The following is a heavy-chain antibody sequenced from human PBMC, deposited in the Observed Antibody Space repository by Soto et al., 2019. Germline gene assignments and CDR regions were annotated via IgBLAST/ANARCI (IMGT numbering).Heavy chain of an antibody. CDR1: GFTFSTYG. V-gene: IGHV3-30*18. D-gene: IGHD1-1*01. J-gene: IGHJ6*02. CDR3: AKDQRPNHYYYGMDV. CDR2: ISYDGSNK. Sequence: GESLRLSCEASGFTFSTYGMHWVRQAPGKGLEWVAVISYDGSNKYYADSVKGRFTISRDNSKNTLYLQMNSLRAEDTAVYYCAKDQRPNHYYYGMDVWGQGT.